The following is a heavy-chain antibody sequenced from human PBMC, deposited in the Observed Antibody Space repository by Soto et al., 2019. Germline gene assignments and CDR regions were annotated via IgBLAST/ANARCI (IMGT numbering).Heavy chain of an antibody. CDR2: ITNSGTTT. V-gene: IGHV3-23*01. D-gene: IGHD2-15*01. Sequence: PGGSLRLSCAASGFTFSSYAVTWVRQAPGKGLEYISAITNSGTTTYYADSVKGRFTISRDNSKNTLYLQMNSLRAEDTAVYYCAKDRVVFDYWGQGTLVTVSS. J-gene: IGHJ4*02. CDR3: AKDRVVFDY. CDR1: GFTFSSYA.